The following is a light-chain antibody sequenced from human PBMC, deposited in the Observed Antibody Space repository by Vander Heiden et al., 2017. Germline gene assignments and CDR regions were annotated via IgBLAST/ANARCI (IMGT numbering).Light chain of an antibody. CDR3: GTWDDSLKGVV. J-gene: IGLJ2*01. V-gene: IGLV1-44*01. CDR2: TNS. Sequence: QSVLTQPPSASGTPGQRVTITCFGSSSHTGEHPATWYKQFPETSPRLVISTNSRRPSGVPARFSGSKSGTSASLAISGLQSEDEADYYCGTWDDSLKGVVFGGGTKLTVL. CDR1: SSHTGEHP.